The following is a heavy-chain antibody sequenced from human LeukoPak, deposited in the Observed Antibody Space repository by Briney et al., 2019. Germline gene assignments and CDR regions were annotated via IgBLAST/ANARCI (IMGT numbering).Heavy chain of an antibody. V-gene: IGHV3-48*01. J-gene: IGHJ3*01. D-gene: IGHD2/OR15-2a*01. Sequence: GGSLRLPCSTSGFIFTDYTENWVRQAPGKGLEWISYIDSHSVSGFYADSVKGRFTISRDNARNKHYLQMSSLRAEDTAIYYCVLSFISPKSVNQGRGFDAWGQGTMVTVSS. CDR2: IDSHSVSG. CDR1: GFIFTDYT. CDR3: VLSFISPKSVNQGRGFDA.